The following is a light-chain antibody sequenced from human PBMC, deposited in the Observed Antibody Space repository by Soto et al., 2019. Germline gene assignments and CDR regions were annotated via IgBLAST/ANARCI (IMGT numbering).Light chain of an antibody. CDR1: KGFGSNN. Sequence: EIVLTQSPGTLSLSPGEKATFPSRASKGFGSNNLAWYQQKPGQAPRLLIYGASTRASGIGDRFSGSGSGTDFTLTISRLEPGDCAVYYCQLYGGSPPYTFGQGTKLEIK. CDR2: GAS. CDR3: QLYGGSPPYT. V-gene: IGKV3-20*01. J-gene: IGKJ2*01.